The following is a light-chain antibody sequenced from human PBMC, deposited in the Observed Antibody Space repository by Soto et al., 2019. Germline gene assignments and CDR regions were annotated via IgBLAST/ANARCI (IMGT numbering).Light chain of an antibody. CDR2: DAS. Sequence: DIQMTQSPSSLSASVGDRVTITCRASQSISNYLNWYQQKPGKAPNLLIYDASSLLSGVPSRFSGSGSGTDFTLTISSLQPEDFSIYYCQQSDSTPYTFDQGTKLEIK. CDR3: QQSDSTPYT. V-gene: IGKV1-39*01. J-gene: IGKJ2*01. CDR1: QSISNY.